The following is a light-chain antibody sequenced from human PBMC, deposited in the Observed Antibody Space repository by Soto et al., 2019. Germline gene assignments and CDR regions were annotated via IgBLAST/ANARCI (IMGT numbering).Light chain of an antibody. CDR1: QSISNS. CDR3: QQRGEWPPGAT. V-gene: IGKV3-11*01. Sequence: EIVLTQSPATLSLSPGERSTLSCRASQSISNSLAWYQQKPGQAPRLLIYDASNRATGIPVRFSGSGSGTDFTLTISSLEPEDFTVYYCQQRGEWPPGATFGQGTRLEIK. CDR2: DAS. J-gene: IGKJ5*01.